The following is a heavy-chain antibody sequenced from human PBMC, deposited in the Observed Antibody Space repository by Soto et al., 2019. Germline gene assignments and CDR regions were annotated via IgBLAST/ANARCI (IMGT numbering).Heavy chain of an antibody. J-gene: IGHJ5*02. CDR2: ISGSGGST. Sequence: HPGGSLRLSCAASGFTFSSYAMSWVRQAPGKGLEWVSAISGSGGSTYYADSVKGRFTISRDNSKNTLYLQMNSLRAEDTAVYYCAKTGPWALMTTVVKTEYNWFDPWGQGTLVTVSS. CDR3: AKTGPWALMTTVVKTEYNWFDP. V-gene: IGHV3-23*01. CDR1: GFTFSSYA. D-gene: IGHD4-17*01.